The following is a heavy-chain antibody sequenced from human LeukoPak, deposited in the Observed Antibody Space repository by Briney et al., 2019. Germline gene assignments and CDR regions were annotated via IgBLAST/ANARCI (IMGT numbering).Heavy chain of an antibody. V-gene: IGHV1-46*01. Sequence: GASVKVSCKASGYTFTSYYMHWVRQAPGQGLGWMGIINPSGGSTSYAQKFQGRVTMTRDMSTSTVYMELSSLRSEDTAVYYCARDLSTVTTTGGFDYWGQGTLVTVSS. CDR1: GYTFTSYY. CDR3: ARDLSTVTTTGGFDY. J-gene: IGHJ4*02. CDR2: INPSGGST. D-gene: IGHD4-17*01.